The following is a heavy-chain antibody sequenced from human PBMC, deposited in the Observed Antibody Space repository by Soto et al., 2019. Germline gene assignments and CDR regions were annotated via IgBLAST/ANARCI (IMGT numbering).Heavy chain of an antibody. Sequence: QPGGSLRLSCAASGFTFSSYAMSGVRQAPGKGLEWVSAISGSGGSTYYADSVKGRFTISRDNSKNTLYLQMNSLRAEDTAVYYCAQGGIAAAGFDYWGQGTLVTVSS. CDR1: GFTFSSYA. J-gene: IGHJ4*02. V-gene: IGHV3-23*01. CDR2: ISGSGGST. D-gene: IGHD6-13*01. CDR3: AQGGIAAAGFDY.